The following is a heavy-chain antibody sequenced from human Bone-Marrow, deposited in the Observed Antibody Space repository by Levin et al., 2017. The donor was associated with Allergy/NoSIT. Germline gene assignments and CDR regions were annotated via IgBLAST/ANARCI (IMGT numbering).Heavy chain of an antibody. D-gene: IGHD4-17*01. CDR3: ARDGPYGDQHIDY. J-gene: IGHJ4*02. Sequence: GGSLRLSCEVSGFTFRSYAMHWVRQAPGKGLEWVGVIWYDASEKHYADSVKGRFTISRDNSKNMVYLQMDSLRREDTAVYYCARDGPYGDQHIDYWGQGTLVTVSS. CDR2: IWYDASEK. V-gene: IGHV3-33*01. CDR1: GFTFRSYA.